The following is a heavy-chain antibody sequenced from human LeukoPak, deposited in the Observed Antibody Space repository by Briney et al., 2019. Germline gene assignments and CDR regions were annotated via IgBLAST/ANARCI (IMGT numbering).Heavy chain of an antibody. Sequence: GGSLRLSCAASGFTFSSYGMSWVRQAPGKGLEWVSAISGSGGSTYYADSVKGRFTISRDDAKNSLYLQMNSLRAEDTAVYYCARDLSGVTGYTYGRGIDYWGQGTLVTVSS. CDR2: ISGSGGST. CDR3: ARDLSGVTGYTYGRGIDY. D-gene: IGHD5-18*01. CDR1: GFTFSSYG. J-gene: IGHJ4*02. V-gene: IGHV3-23*01.